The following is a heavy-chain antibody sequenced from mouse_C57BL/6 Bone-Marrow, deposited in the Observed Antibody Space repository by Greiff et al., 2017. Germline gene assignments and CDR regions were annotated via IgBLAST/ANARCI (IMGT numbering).Heavy chain of an antibody. CDR3: ARDGDYNWYFDV. D-gene: IGHD2-4*01. J-gene: IGHJ1*03. V-gene: IGHV3-6*01. CDR1: GYSITSGYY. Sequence: EVQVVESGPGLVKPSQSLSLTCSVTGYSITSGYYWNWIRQFPGNKLEWMGYISYDGSNNYNPSLKNRISITRDTSKNQFFLKLNSVTTEDTATYDCARDGDYNWYFDVWGTGTTVTVSS. CDR2: ISYDGSN.